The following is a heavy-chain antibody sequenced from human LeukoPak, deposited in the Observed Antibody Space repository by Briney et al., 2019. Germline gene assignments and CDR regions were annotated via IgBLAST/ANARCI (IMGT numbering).Heavy chain of an antibody. CDR1: GYSISSGYY. CDR3: ARDLMGIAYRGAFYY. Sequence: SETLSLTCTVSGYSISSGYYRGSIRQPPGKGLEWVGRIYHSGSTYYNPSLKSRVTISVDTSKNQFSLKLSSVTAADTAVYYCARDLMGIAYRGAFYYWGQGTLVTVSS. CDR2: IYHSGST. D-gene: IGHD6-13*01. J-gene: IGHJ4*02. V-gene: IGHV4-38-2*02.